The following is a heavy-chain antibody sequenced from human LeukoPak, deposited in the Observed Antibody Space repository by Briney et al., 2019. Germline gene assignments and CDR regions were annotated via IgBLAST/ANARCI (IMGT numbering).Heavy chain of an antibody. V-gene: IGHV5-10-1*01. Sequence: GESLKISCNGSGYXFTSYWISWVRQMPGKGLEWMGRIDPSDSYTNYSPSFQGHVTISADKSISTAYLQWSSLKASDTAMYYCARHLRFGEGWFDPWGQGTLVTVSS. CDR2: IDPSDSYT. CDR1: GYXFTSYW. CDR3: ARHLRFGEGWFDP. J-gene: IGHJ5*02. D-gene: IGHD3-10*01.